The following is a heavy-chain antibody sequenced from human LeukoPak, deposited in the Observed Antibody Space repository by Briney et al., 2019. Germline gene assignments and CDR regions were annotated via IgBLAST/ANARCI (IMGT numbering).Heavy chain of an antibody. D-gene: IGHD5-18*01. J-gene: IGHJ6*02. CDR1: GGSISSYY. Sequence: SETLSLTCTVSGGSISSYYWSWIRQPPGKGLEWIGYIYYSGSTNYNPSLKSRVTISVDTSKNQFSLKLSSVTAADTAVYYCAKDLKVLGHSQGKSYHFGMDVWGQGTTVSVSS. V-gene: IGHV4-59*12. CDR2: IYYSGST. CDR3: AKDLKVLGHSQGKSYHFGMDV.